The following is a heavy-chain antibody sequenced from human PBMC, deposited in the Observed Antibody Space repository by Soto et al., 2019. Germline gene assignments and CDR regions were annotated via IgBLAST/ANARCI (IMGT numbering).Heavy chain of an antibody. Sequence: SETLSLTCVVSGGSIISDWWSWIRQPPGKGLEWFGYMDKGGNTNYNPSLKSRVTISADTSKNQFSLQLCSVPAAHTAVYYCAKFTTSGPDYYNHNRTDVGGPGTT. V-gene: IGHV4-59*01. CDR3: AKFTTSGPDYYNHNRTDV. CDR1: GGSIISDW. D-gene: IGHD2-2*01. CDR2: MDKGGNT. J-gene: IGHJ6*02.